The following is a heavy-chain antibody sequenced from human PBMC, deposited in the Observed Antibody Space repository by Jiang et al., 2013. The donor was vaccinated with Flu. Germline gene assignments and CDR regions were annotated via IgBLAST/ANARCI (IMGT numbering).Heavy chain of an antibody. D-gene: IGHD2-2*01. CDR3: ARESAAMPRQGGYMDV. Sequence: SGAEVKKPGSSVKVSCKASGGTFSSYAISWVRQAPGQGLEWMGRIIPILGIANYAQKFQGRVTITADKSTSTAYMELSSLRSEDTAVYYCARESAAMPRQGGYMDVWGQGTTVTVSS. V-gene: IGHV1-69*04. CDR1: GGTFSSYA. CDR2: IIPILGIA. J-gene: IGHJ6*02.